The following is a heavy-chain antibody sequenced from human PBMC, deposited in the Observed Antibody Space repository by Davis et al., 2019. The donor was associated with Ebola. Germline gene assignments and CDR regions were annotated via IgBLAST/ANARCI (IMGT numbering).Heavy chain of an antibody. D-gene: IGHD4-17*01. Sequence: GESLKISCAASGFTVSSNYMSWVRQAPGKRLEWVSAISGSGGSTYYADSVKGRFTISRDNSKNTLYLQMNSRRAEDTAVYYCARVSPYGDSDYWGQGTLVTVSS. J-gene: IGHJ4*02. CDR1: GFTVSSNY. V-gene: IGHV3-23*01. CDR3: ARVSPYGDSDY. CDR2: ISGSGGST.